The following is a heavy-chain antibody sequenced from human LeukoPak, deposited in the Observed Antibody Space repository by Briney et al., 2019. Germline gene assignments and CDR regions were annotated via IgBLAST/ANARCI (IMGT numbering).Heavy chain of an antibody. CDR2: IYYSGST. CDR3: ARANYYDSSGRDAFDI. Sequence: SETLSLTCTVSGGSISSYYWSWIRQPPGKGLEWIGYIYYSGSTNYNPSLKSRVTISVDTSKNQFSLKLSSVTAADTAVYYCARANYYDSSGRDAFDIWGQGTMATVSS. V-gene: IGHV4-59*01. CDR1: GGSISSYY. D-gene: IGHD3-22*01. J-gene: IGHJ3*02.